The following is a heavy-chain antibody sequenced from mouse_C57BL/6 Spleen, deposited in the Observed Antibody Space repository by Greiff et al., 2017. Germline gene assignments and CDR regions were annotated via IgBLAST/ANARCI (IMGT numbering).Heavy chain of an antibody. CDR2: IDPEDGET. D-gene: IGHD2-1*01. Sequence: EVKLVESGAELVKPGASVKLSCTASGFNIKDYYMHWVKQRTEQGLEWIGRIDPEDGETKYAPKFQGKATITADTSSNTAYLQLSSLTSEDTAVYYCARAYGNYGWYFDVWGTGTTVTVSS. CDR3: ARAYGNYGWYFDV. V-gene: IGHV14-2*01. J-gene: IGHJ1*03. CDR1: GFNIKDYY.